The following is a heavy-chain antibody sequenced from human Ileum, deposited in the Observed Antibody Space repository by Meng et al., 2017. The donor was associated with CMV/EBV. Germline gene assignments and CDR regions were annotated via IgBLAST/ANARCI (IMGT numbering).Heavy chain of an antibody. V-gene: IGHV1-46*01. Sequence: KASGYTFISYYMHWVRQAPGQGLEWMGIIIPSGGNTDYAQNFQGRVTMTRDMSTSTVYMDLSSLRPEDTAVYYCARGRARGWLQSYDYWGQGTLVTVSS. CDR1: GYTFISYY. CDR2: IIPSGGNT. J-gene: IGHJ4*02. CDR3: ARGRARGWLQSYDY. D-gene: IGHD5-24*01.